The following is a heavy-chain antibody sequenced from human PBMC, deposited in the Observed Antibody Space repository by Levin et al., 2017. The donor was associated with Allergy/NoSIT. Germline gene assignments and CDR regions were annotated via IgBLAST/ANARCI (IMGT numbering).Heavy chain of an antibody. CDR3: ARGPQHCTSSTCFDAFDI. CDR2: IIPIYGIT. D-gene: IGHD2-2*01. V-gene: IGHV1-69*02. Sequence: SVKVSCKASGGTFSTTSINWLRQAPGQGLEWMGRIIPIYGITNHAQKSQGRVTVTADTSTSTGDMELSSLRSEDTAVYYCARGPQHCTSSTCFDAFDIWGQGTMVTVSS. CDR1: GGTFSTTS. J-gene: IGHJ3*02.